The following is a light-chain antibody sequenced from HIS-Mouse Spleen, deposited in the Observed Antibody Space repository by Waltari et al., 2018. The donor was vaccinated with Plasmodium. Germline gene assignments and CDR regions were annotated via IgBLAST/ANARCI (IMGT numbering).Light chain of an antibody. CDR3: SSYAGSNNLV. CDR2: EVS. J-gene: IGLJ2*01. V-gene: IGLV2-8*01. CDR1: SRDVGGYNC. Sequence: QSALTHPLSASGSPGQSVTLSHPATSRDVGGYNCVSLYQQHPGNPPKLMIYEVSKRPSGGPDRFSGSKSGNTASLTVSGLQAEDEADYYCSSYAGSNNLVFGGGTKLTVL.